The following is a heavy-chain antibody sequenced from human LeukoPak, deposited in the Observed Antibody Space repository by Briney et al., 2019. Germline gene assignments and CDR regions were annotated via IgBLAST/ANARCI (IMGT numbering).Heavy chain of an antibody. Sequence: ASVKVPCKASGYTFTSYGISWVRQAPGQGLEWVGWISTDNGNINYAQKLQGRVTMTTDTSTSTAYMELRSLTSDDTAVYYCARPRGQPVEFDFWGQGTLVTVSS. V-gene: IGHV1-18*01. CDR1: GYTFTSYG. CDR3: ARPRGQPVEFDF. CDR2: ISTDNGNI. J-gene: IGHJ4*02. D-gene: IGHD6-6*01.